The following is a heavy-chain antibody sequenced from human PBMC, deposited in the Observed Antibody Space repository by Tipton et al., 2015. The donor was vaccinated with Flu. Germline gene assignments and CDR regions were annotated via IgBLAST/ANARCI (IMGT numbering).Heavy chain of an antibody. D-gene: IGHD3-3*01. Sequence: SLRLSCAASGFTFSSYAMSWVRQAPGKGLEWVSAISGSGGSTYYADSVKGRFTISRDNSKNTLYLQMNSLRAEDTAVYYCAKDKEWRYDFWSGSQYYFDYWGQGTLVTVSS. CDR1: GFTFSSYA. J-gene: IGHJ4*02. V-gene: IGHV3-23*01. CDR3: AKDKEWRYDFWSGSQYYFDY. CDR2: ISGSGGST.